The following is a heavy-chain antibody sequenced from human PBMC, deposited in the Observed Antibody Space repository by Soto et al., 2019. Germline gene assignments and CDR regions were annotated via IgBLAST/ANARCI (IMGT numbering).Heavy chain of an antibody. Sequence: GSVKVSFKASGYTFINFDISCVRRSCGQGLEWLGWMNPGSGKTGYASKFQGRVAMTRDASTGTSHLELSSLTSDDTAVYYCARMASAGTLSWFDPWGQGTLVTVSS. CDR3: ARMASAGTLSWFDP. CDR1: GYTFINFD. D-gene: IGHD6-13*01. V-gene: IGHV1-8*02. J-gene: IGHJ5*02. CDR2: MNPGSGKT.